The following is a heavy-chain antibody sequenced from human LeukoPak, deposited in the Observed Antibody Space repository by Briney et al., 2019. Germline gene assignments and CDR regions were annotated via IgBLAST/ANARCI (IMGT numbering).Heavy chain of an antibody. D-gene: IGHD3-22*01. CDR3: ARDYYDSSGYLDY. J-gene: IGHJ4*02. Sequence: SETLSLTCAVYGGSFSGYYWSWIRQPPGKGLEWIGEINHSGSTNYNPSLKSRVTISVDTSKNQFSLKLSSVTAADTAVYYCARDYYDSSGYLDYWGQGTLVTVSS. V-gene: IGHV4-34*01. CDR1: GGSFSGYY. CDR2: INHSGST.